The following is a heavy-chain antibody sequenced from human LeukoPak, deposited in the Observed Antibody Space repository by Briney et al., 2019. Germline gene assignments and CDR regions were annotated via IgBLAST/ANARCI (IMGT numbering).Heavy chain of an antibody. J-gene: IGHJ4*02. CDR3: ARAFHPTHFYGSGSYYHRGDIGFDY. CDR2: ICTSGST. D-gene: IGHD3-10*01. V-gene: IGHV4-4*07. Sequence: SETLSLTCTVSGGSISSYYWSWIRQPAGKGLEWIGRICTSGSTNYNPSLKSRVTISVDTSKNQFSLKLSSVTAADTAVYYCARAFHPTHFYGSGSYYHRGDIGFDYWGQGTLVTVSS. CDR1: GGSISSYY.